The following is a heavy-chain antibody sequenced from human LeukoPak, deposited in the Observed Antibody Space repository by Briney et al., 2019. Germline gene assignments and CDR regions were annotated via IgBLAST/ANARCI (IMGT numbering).Heavy chain of an antibody. CDR1: GGSFSGYY. CDR3: ARASYSIGYNWFDP. V-gene: IGHV4-34*01. CDR2: INHSGST. Sequence: SETLSLTYAVYGGSFSGYYWNWIRQPPGKGLEWIGEINHSGSTNYNPSLKSRVTISVDTSKNQFSLKLSSVTAADTAVYYCARASYSIGYNWFDPWGQGTLVTVSS. D-gene: IGHD1-26*01. J-gene: IGHJ5*02.